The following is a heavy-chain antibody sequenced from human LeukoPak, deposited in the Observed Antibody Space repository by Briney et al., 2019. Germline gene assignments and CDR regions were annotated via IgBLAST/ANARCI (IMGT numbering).Heavy chain of an antibody. Sequence: ASVKVSCKASGYTFTSYYMHWVRQAPGQGFEWMGIINPSGGSTSYAQKFQGRVTMTRDTTTSTVYMELSSLRSEDTAVYYCARGPRNKLERRRPFDYWGQGTLVTVSS. CDR2: INPSGGST. CDR3: ARGPRNKLERRRPFDY. D-gene: IGHD1-1*01. CDR1: GYTFTSYY. J-gene: IGHJ4*02. V-gene: IGHV1-46*01.